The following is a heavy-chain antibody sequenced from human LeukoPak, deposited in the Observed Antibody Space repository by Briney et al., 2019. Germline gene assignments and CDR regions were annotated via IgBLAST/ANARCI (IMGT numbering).Heavy chain of an antibody. J-gene: IGHJ3*02. D-gene: IGHD2-2*02. CDR1: GYSFTSYW. CDR3: ARYTDCSSTSCYTTPDSGGANGIGFDI. Sequence: GESLKISCKGSGYSFTSYWIGWVRQMPGKGLEWMGIIYPGDSDTRYSPSFQGQVTISADKSISTAYLQWSSLKASDTAMYYCARYTDCSSTSCYTTPDSGGANGIGFDIWGQGTMVTVSS. CDR2: IYPGDSDT. V-gene: IGHV5-51*01.